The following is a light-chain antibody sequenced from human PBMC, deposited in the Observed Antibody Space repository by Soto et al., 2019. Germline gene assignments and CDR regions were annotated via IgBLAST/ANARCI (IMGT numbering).Light chain of an antibody. CDR2: AAS. J-gene: IGKJ1*01. CDR3: QQSYTTPWT. V-gene: IGKV1-39*01. CDR1: QSFSSY. Sequence: DIQMTQSPSSLSASVGDRVTITCRARQSFSSYLGWYQKRLGKAPKLLIYAASTLQSGVPSRLSGSGSGTDFTLTISSLQPEDFATYYCQQSYTTPWTFGQGTRVEIE.